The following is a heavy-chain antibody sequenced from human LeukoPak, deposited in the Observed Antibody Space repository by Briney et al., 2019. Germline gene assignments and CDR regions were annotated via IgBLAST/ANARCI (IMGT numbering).Heavy chain of an antibody. J-gene: IGHJ5*02. D-gene: IGHD3-22*01. Sequence: SETLSLTCTVSGGSISSGSYYWSWIRQPAGKGLEWIGRIYTSGSTNYNPSLKSRVTISVDTSKNQFSLKLSSVTAADTAVYYCARGGDSSGYYSKAGWFDPWGQGTLVTVSS. CDR3: ARGGDSSGYYSKAGWFDP. CDR1: GGSISSGSYY. CDR2: IYTSGST. V-gene: IGHV4-61*02.